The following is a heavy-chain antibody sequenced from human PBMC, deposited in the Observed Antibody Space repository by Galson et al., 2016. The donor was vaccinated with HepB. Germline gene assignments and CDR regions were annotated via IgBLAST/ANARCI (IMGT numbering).Heavy chain of an antibody. J-gene: IGHJ4*02. CDR3: ARGHXPTSTYSYGWDSFDY. CDR2: XNCXXXNR. CDR1: GYTFSSYG. D-gene: IGHD5-18*01. Sequence: SCKASGYTFSSYGITWVRQAPGQGLEWMGXXNCXXXNRXXXQNXXGRRTRTTXKSTKTXYMELRSXRSAXXAVYXGARGHXPTSTYSYGWDSFDYWGXGTLVTVSS. V-gene: IGHV1-18*01.